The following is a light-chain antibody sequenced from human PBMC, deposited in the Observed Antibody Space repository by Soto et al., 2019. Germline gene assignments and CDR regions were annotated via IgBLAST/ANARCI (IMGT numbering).Light chain of an antibody. J-gene: IGLJ1*01. CDR2: DVN. V-gene: IGLV2-14*03. CDR1: SSDIGAYDY. Sequence: QSALAQPASLSGSPGQSITISCTGTSSDIGAYDYVSWFQQHPGKAPKLILYDVNNRPSGVSNHFSGSKSGNTASLTIFGLQVEDEAVYYCSSYTSGSTLPWVFGTGTKVTVL. CDR3: SSYTSGSTLPWV.